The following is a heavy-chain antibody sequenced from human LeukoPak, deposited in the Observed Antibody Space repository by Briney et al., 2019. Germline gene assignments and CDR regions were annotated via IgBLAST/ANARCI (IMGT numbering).Heavy chain of an antibody. D-gene: IGHD3-3*01. CDR3: ARHMGIFGDPLDY. V-gene: IGHV4-4*09. CDR2: IYTSGST. Sequence: SETLSLTCTVSGGSISSYYWSWIRQPPGKGLEWIGYIYTSGSTNYNPSLKSRVTISVDTSKNQFSLKLSSVTAADTAVYYCARHMGIFGDPLDYWGQGTLVTVSS. CDR1: GGSISSYY. J-gene: IGHJ4*02.